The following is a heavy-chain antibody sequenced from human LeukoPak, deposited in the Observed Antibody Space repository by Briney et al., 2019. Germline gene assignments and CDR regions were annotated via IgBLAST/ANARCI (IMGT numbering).Heavy chain of an antibody. V-gene: IGHV3-73*01. CDR2: IRSKANSYAT. CDR1: GFTFSGSA. J-gene: IGHJ4*02. D-gene: IGHD7-27*01. Sequence: GGSLRLSCAASGFTFSGSAMHWVRQASEKGLEWVGRIRSKANSYATAYAASVKGRFTISRDNAKNSLYLQMNSLRAEDTAVYYCARQGSSVWGQVPDYFDYWGQGTLVTVSS. CDR3: ARQGSSVWGQVPDYFDY.